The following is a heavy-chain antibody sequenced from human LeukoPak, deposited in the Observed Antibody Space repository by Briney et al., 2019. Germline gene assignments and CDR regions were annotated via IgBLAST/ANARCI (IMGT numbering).Heavy chain of an antibody. CDR3: LRGGNWNDPPFDS. CDR2: IRSQFYGGTT. CDR1: GFTFSGSA. J-gene: IGHJ4*02. Sequence: GGSLRLSCAASGFTFSGSAMHWVRQAPEKGLEWVGFIRSQFYGGTTQYAPSLKGRFTISRDDSKNVAFLQMNSLKVEATAVYYCLRGGNWNDPPFDSWGQGTLVTVSS. V-gene: IGHV3-49*04. D-gene: IGHD1-20*01.